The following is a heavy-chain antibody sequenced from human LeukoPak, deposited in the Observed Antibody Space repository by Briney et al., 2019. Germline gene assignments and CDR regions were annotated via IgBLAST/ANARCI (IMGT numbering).Heavy chain of an antibody. J-gene: IGHJ6*02. CDR1: GGSISSYY. V-gene: IGHV4-59*01. Sequence: PSETLSLTCTVSGGSISSYYWSWIRQPPGKGLEWIGYIYYSGSTNYNPSLKSRVTISVDTSKNQFSLKLSSVTAADTAVYYCARVHVDCSGGRCYLDPYYYYYYGMDVWGQGTTVTVPS. CDR3: ARVHVDCSGGRCYLDPYYYYYYGMDV. D-gene: IGHD2-15*01. CDR2: IYYSGST.